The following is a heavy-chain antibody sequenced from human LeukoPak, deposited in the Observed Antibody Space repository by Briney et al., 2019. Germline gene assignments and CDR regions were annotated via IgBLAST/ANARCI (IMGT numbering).Heavy chain of an antibody. CDR1: GGSFSGYY. J-gene: IGHJ1*01. CDR2: INHSGST. V-gene: IGHV4-34*01. Sequence: ASETLSLTCAVYGGSFSGYYWSWIRQPPGKGLEWIGEINHSGSTNYNPSLKSRVTISVDTSKNQFSLKLSSVTAADTAVYYCARDRPNAVRGDYVRWGQGTLVTVSS. CDR3: ARDRPNAVRGDYVR. D-gene: IGHD4-17*01.